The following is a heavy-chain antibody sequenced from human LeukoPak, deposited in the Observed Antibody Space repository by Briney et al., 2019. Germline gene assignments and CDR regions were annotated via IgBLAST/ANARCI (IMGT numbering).Heavy chain of an antibody. Sequence: PGGSLRLSCAASGFTVSSNYMSWVRQAPGKGLEWVSVIYSGGSTYYADSVKGRFTISRDNSKNTLYLQMNSLRAEDTAVYYCVNGRETYCSGGSCYSGVYFDYWGQGTLVTVSS. D-gene: IGHD2-15*01. J-gene: IGHJ4*02. CDR2: IYSGGST. CDR1: GFTVSSNY. CDR3: VNGRETYCSGGSCYSGVYFDY. V-gene: IGHV3-53*01.